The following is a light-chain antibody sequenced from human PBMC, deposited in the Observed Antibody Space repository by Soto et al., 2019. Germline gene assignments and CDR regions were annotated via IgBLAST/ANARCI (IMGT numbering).Light chain of an antibody. Sequence: TQSPGTLSLSPGERATLSGGPSQSVSNNYLAWYQHKPGKAPKLLIYDASNLETGVPSRFSGSGSGTDFTLIISSLQPEDIGTYYCQHYDRFPLTFGGGTKVDIK. CDR3: QHYDRFPLT. CDR2: DAS. J-gene: IGKJ4*01. V-gene: IGKV1-33*01. CDR1: QSVSNNY.